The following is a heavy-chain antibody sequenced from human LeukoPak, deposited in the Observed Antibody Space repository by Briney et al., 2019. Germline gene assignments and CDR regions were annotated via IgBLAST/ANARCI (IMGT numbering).Heavy chain of an antibody. CDR2: IKEDGSVK. D-gene: IGHD3-10*01. CDR3: AASITMFDY. Sequence: RGSLRLSCAASGFTFSRYWMSWVRQAPGKGLEWVANIKEDGSVKYYVESVKGRFTISRDNAKNSLYLQMNSLRAEDTAVYYCAASITMFDYWGQGTLVTVSS. CDR1: GFTFSRYW. J-gene: IGHJ4*02. V-gene: IGHV3-7*02.